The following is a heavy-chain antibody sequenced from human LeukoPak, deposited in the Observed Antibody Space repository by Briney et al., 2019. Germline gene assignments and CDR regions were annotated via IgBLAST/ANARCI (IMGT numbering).Heavy chain of an antibody. V-gene: IGHV1-8*03. J-gene: IGHJ6*03. CDR2: MYPNICNK. D-gene: IGHD3-10*01. CDR3: ARVGHYYGSGSSYTYYYYYMDV. Sequence: GASVKVSCKASGYTFTSYDINWVRQATGQGLEWMGWMYPNICNKAYAQKFQGRVTITRNTTISTAYMELSSLRSEDTALYYCARVGHYYGSGSSYTYYYYYMDVWGKGTAVTVSS. CDR1: GYTFTSYD.